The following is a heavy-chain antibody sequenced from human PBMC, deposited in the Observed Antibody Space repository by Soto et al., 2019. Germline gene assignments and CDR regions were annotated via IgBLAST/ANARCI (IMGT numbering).Heavy chain of an antibody. Sequence: GASVKVSCKASGGTFSSYTISWVRQAPGQGLEWMGGIIPTFGTANYAQKFQGRVTITADKSTSTAYMELRSLRSDDTAVYYCARDLYCSGGSCYRANWLDPWGQGTLVTVSS. J-gene: IGHJ5*02. CDR2: IIPTFGTA. CDR1: GGTFSSYT. CDR3: ARDLYCSGGSCYRANWLDP. D-gene: IGHD2-15*01. V-gene: IGHV1-69*06.